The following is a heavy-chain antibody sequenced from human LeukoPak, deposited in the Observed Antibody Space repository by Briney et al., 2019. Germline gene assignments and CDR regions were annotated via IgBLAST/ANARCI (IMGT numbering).Heavy chain of an antibody. J-gene: IGHJ4*02. CDR2: FDPEDGET. CDR1: GYTLTELS. CDR3: ATPLRYYYDSSGYNDY. V-gene: IGHV1-24*01. Sequence: GASVTVSCKVSGYTLTELSMHWVRQAPGKGLEWMGGFDPEDGETIYAQKFQGRVTMTEDTSTDTAYMELSSLRSEDTAVYYCATPLRYYYDSSGYNDYWGQGTLVTVSS. D-gene: IGHD3-22*01.